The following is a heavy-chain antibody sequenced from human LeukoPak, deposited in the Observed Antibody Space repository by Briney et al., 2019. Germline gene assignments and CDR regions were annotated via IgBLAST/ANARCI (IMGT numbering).Heavy chain of an antibody. CDR3: TASMSRGVTAARN. Sequence: GGSLRLSCAASGFTFSSYAMSWVRQAPGKGLEWIGRIKAKIDGGTTAYAAPVNGRFTISRDDSQNMLFLHMNSLETEDAALYYCTASMSRGVTAARNWGQGTLVTVSS. D-gene: IGHD2-21*02. J-gene: IGHJ4*02. CDR1: GFTFSSYA. V-gene: IGHV3-15*01. CDR2: IKAKIDGGTT.